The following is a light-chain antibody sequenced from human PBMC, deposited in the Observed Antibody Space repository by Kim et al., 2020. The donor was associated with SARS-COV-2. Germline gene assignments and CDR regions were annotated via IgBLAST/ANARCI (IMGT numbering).Light chain of an antibody. CDR2: AAS. V-gene: IGKV1-27*01. J-gene: IGKJ1*01. CDR3: QKYNSAPPT. CDR1: QGISNY. Sequence: ASVGDRVTITCRASQGISNYLAWYQQKPGKVPKLLIYAASTSQSGVPSRFSGSGSGTDFTLTISSLQPEDVATYYCQKYNSAPPTFGQGTKVDIK.